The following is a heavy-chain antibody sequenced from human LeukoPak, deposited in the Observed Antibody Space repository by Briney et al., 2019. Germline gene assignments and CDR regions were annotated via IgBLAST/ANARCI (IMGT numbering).Heavy chain of an antibody. Sequence: SSETLSLTCTVSGGSISSSSYYWGWIRQPPGKGLEWIGSIYHSGSTYYNPSLKSRVTISVDTSKNQFSLKLSSVTAADTAVYYCASSLSRWELTTVTLGLSAFDIWGQGTMVTVSS. D-gene: IGHD4-17*01. CDR3: ASSLSRWELTTVTLGLSAFDI. J-gene: IGHJ3*02. CDR2: IYHSGST. V-gene: IGHV4-39*07. CDR1: GGSISSSSYY.